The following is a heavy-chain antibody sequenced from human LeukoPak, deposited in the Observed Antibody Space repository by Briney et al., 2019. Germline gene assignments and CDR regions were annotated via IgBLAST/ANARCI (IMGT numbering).Heavy chain of an antibody. CDR2: IYYSGST. CDR3: ARGVVLTGYPLDF. V-gene: IGHV4-59*01. D-gene: IGHD3-9*01. CDR1: GASIFNYY. Sequence: SETLSLTCNVSGASIFNYYWSWIRQPPGKGLEWIGFIYYSGSTDYNPSLKSRVTISIDTSKKQFSLKLSSVTAADTAVYYCARGVVLTGYPLDFWGRGTLVTVSS. J-gene: IGHJ4*02.